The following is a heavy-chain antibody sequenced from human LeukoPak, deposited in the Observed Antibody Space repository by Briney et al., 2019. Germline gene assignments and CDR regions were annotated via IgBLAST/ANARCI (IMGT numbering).Heavy chain of an antibody. D-gene: IGHD1-20*01. V-gene: IGHV1-69*05. CDR3: ARGEAITGTSDY. CDR2: IIPIFGTA. Sequence: SVKVSCKASVGTFSSYAISWVRQAPGQGLEWMGGIIPIFGTANYAQKFQGRVTITTDESTSTAYMELSSLRSEDTAVYYCARGEAITGTSDYWGQGTLVTVSS. CDR1: VGTFSSYA. J-gene: IGHJ4*02.